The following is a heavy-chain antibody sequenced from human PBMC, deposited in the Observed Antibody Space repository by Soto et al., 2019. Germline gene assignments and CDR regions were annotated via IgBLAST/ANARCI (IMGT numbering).Heavy chain of an antibody. CDR3: ARGPNSDC. J-gene: IGHJ4*02. CDR2: IYSGGNP. Sequence: EERLVQSGGGLVQPGGSLKLSCAASGFSVGGNYMSWVRQAPGKGLELVSLIYSGGNPFYADSMKGRFILSRDNSHNMLYLQMDSLRADDTAVYYCARGPNSDCWGQGTLVIVSS. V-gene: IGHV3-53*01. CDR1: GFSVGGNY. D-gene: IGHD2-21*01.